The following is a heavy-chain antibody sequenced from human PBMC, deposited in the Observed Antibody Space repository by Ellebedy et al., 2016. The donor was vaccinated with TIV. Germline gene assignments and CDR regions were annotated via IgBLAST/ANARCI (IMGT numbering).Heavy chain of an antibody. CDR1: GYTFTGYY. D-gene: IGHD6-13*01. J-gene: IGHJ5*02. Sequence: AASVKVSCKASGYTFTGYYMHWVRQAPGQGLEWMGWINPNSGGTNYAQKFQGWVTMTRDTSISTAYMELSRLRSDDTAVYYCARDRVSEGAAAANWFDPWGQGTLVTVSS. V-gene: IGHV1-2*04. CDR2: INPNSGGT. CDR3: ARDRVSEGAAAANWFDP.